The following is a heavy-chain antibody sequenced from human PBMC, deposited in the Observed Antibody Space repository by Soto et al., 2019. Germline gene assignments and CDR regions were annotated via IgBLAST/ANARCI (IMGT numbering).Heavy chain of an antibody. CDR3: ARLINYYGSGSYYAKPYYFDY. CDR2: IYYSGST. CDR1: GGSISSSSYY. Sequence: QLQLQESGPGLVKPSETLSLTCTVSGGSISSSSYYWGWIRQPPGKGLEWIGSIYYSGSTYYNPSLKSRATISVDTSKNQFSLKLSSVTAADTAVYYCARLINYYGSGSYYAKPYYFDYWGQGTLVTVSS. V-gene: IGHV4-39*01. D-gene: IGHD3-10*01. J-gene: IGHJ4*02.